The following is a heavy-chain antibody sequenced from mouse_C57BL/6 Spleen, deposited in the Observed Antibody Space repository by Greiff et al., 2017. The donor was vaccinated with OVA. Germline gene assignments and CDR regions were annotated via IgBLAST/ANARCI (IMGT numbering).Heavy chain of an antibody. CDR3: ARVDWGYYDDY. CDR2: IHPNSGST. J-gene: IGHJ2*01. Sequence: QVQLQQPGAELVKPGASVKLSCKASGYTFTSYWMHWVKQRPGQGLEWIGMIHPNSGSTNYNEKFKSKATLTVDKSSSTAYMQLSSLTSEDSAVDYCARVDWGYYDDYWGQGTTLTVSS. CDR1: GYTFTSYW. D-gene: IGHD1-1*01. V-gene: IGHV1-64*01.